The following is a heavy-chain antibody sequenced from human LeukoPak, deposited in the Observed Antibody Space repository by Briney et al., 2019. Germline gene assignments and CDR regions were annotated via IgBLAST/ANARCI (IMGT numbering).Heavy chain of an antibody. D-gene: IGHD1-26*01. Sequence: PGGSLRLSCAASGFTFSSYAMSWVRQVPGKGLEWVSAISGSGGSTYYADSVKGRFTISRDNSKNTLYLQMNSPRAEDTAVYYCAKNDGGSYETDAFDIWGQGTMVTVSS. CDR3: AKNDGGSYETDAFDI. CDR2: ISGSGGST. V-gene: IGHV3-23*01. CDR1: GFTFSSYA. J-gene: IGHJ3*02.